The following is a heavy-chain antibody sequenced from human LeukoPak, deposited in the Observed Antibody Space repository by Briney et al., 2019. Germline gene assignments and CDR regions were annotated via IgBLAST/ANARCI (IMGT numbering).Heavy chain of an antibody. V-gene: IGHV3-30*02. CDR2: IRYDGSNK. J-gene: IGHJ6*03. Sequence: GGSLRLSCAASGFTFSSYGMPWVRQAPGKGLEWVAFIRYDGSNKYYADSVKGRFTISRDNSKNTLYLQMGSLRAEDMAVYYCARRFIGYYYYYMDVWGKGTTVTVSS. CDR3: ARRFIGYYYYYMDV. D-gene: IGHD3-10*01. CDR1: GFTFSSYG.